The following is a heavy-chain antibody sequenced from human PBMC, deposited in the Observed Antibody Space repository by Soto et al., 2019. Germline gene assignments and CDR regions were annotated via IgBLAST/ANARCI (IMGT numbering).Heavy chain of an antibody. CDR1: GFTFSSYV. V-gene: IGHV3-23*01. J-gene: IGHJ3*02. CDR3: ARENGGNPRGRTFDI. CDR2: ISGSGGNT. D-gene: IGHD2-15*01. Sequence: EVQLLESGGGLVQPGGSLRLSCAASGFTFSSYVMSWVRQAPGKGLEWVSAISGSGGNTYYADSVKGRFTISRDNSKNTLYLQMNGLRTEDTAVYYCARENGGNPRGRTFDIWGQGTLVTVSS.